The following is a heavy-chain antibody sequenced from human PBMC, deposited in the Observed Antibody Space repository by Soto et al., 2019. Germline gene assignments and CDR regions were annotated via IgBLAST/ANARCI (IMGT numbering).Heavy chain of an antibody. CDR3: ARSSGGNFGIIIEGSNWFDP. J-gene: IGHJ5*02. V-gene: IGHV1-46*01. D-gene: IGHD3-3*01. CDR2: INPHGGST. Sequence: ASVKVSCKXPGDTFTSYYLNWVRQAPGQGLEWMGVINPHGGSTKYAQKFQGRITMTRDASRSTVYMELSSLRSDDTAIYYCARSSGGNFGIIIEGSNWFDPWGQGTLVTVSS. CDR1: GDTFTSYY.